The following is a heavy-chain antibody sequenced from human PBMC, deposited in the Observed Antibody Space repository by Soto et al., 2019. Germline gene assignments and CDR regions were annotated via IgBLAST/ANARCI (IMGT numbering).Heavy chain of an antibody. J-gene: IGHJ4*02. CDR2: ISASGENT. CDR1: GFTFSGYA. V-gene: IGHV3-23*01. CDR3: GNSPGSVSAPEAMGY. Sequence: EAQVLESGGGLAQPGGSLRLSCATSGFTFSGYAMSWVRQTPGKGLEWVSGISASGENTYYADSVEGRFIISSDNSKNPLFLHMNSLRAEDTAVYFCGNSPGSVSAPEAMGYWGRGTLVSVSS. D-gene: IGHD6-19*01.